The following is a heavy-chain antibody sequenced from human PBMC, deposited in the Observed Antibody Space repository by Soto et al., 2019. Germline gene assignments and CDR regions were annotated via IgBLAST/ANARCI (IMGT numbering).Heavy chain of an antibody. CDR3: ARESGYCSSTSCYSDAFDI. J-gene: IGHJ3*02. D-gene: IGHD2-2*01. CDR2: ISGSGSNT. V-gene: IGHV3-21*01. Sequence: GGSLRLSCAASGLTFSIYAMSWVRQAPGKGLEWVSLISGSGSNTYYADSVKGRFTISRDNAKNSLYLQMNSLRAEDTAVYYCARESGYCSSTSCYSDAFDIWGQGTMVTVSS. CDR1: GLTFSIYA.